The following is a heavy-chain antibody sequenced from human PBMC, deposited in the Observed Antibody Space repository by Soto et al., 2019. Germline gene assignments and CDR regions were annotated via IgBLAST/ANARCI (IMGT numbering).Heavy chain of an antibody. Sequence: QVQLVQSGAEVKKPGSSVKVSCKASGGTFSSYTISWVRQAPGQGLEWMGRIIPILGIANYAQKFQGRVTITADKSTSTAYMELSSLRSEDTAVYYCAGGGSSWYWLFDWGQGTLVTVSS. D-gene: IGHD6-13*01. CDR2: IIPILGIA. J-gene: IGHJ4*02. CDR3: AGGGSSWYWLFD. V-gene: IGHV1-69*02. CDR1: GGTFSSYT.